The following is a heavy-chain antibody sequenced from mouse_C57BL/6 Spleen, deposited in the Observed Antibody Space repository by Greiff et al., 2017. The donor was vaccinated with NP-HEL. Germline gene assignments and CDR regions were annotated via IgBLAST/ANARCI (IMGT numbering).Heavy chain of an antibody. J-gene: IGHJ3*01. CDR3: APITTVVATPFAY. CDR1: GYTFTSYW. V-gene: IGHV1-64*01. Sequence: QVQLQQPGAELVKPGASVKLSCKASGYTFTSYWMHWVKQRPGQGLEWIGMIHPNSGSTNYNEKFKSKATLTVDKSSSTAYMQLSSLTSEDSAVYYCAPITTVVATPFAYWGQGTLVTVSA. D-gene: IGHD1-1*01. CDR2: IHPNSGST.